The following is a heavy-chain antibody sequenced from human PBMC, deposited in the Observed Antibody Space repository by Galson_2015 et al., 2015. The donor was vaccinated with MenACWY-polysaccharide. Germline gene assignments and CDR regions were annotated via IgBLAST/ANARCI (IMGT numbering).Heavy chain of an antibody. CDR2: ISWNGVNV. J-gene: IGHJ3*02. CDR3: AREGLVEAFEN. V-gene: IGHV3-9*01. CDR1: GFTLEDYA. D-gene: IGHD2-8*02. Sequence: SLRLSCAASGFTLEDYAMHWVRQAPGKGLEWVSIISWNGVNVAYADSVKGRFTISRDNAENSVFLQMNSLRVEDAAVYYCAREGLVEAFENWGQGTMVTVSS.